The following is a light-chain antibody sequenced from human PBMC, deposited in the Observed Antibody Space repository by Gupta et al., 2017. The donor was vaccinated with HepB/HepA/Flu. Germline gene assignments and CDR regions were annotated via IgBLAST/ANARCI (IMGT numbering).Light chain of an antibody. CDR2: GAS. CDR3: QQYGSSPPYT. Sequence: EIVLTQSPGSLSLSPGARATLSCRARQSVSSSYLAWYQQNPGQAPRLLIYGASSRATGIPDRFSGSGAGTDFTLTISRLEPEDFAVYYYQQYGSSPPYTFGQGTKLEIK. CDR1: QSVSSSY. V-gene: IGKV3-20*01. J-gene: IGKJ2*01.